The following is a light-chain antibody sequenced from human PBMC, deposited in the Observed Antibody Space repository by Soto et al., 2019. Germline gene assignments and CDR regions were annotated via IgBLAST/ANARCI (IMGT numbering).Light chain of an antibody. CDR2: GAS. Sequence: EIVMTQSPATLPVSPGGRATLSCRASQSISDTLAWYQQKPGQAPRLLTYGASKRATGFPARFSGSGSGTDFTLTISSLQSEDFAVYYCQQYNNWPWTFGQGTKVDIK. CDR1: QSISDT. J-gene: IGKJ1*01. V-gene: IGKV3-15*01. CDR3: QQYNNWPWT.